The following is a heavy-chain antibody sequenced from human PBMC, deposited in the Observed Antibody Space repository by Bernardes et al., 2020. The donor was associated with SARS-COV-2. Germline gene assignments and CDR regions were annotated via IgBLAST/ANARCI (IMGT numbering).Heavy chain of an antibody. CDR1: GFTFSSYS. D-gene: IGHD2-15*01. CDR3: ARRLIVEARAGLDF. Sequence: GGSLRLSCAASGFTFSSYSMYWVRQTPGKGLEWVSHIGPNSRDISYAESVKGRFTTSRDDAKNSLYLQMNSLTAEDTAVYYCARRLIVEARAGLDFWGQGTLVTVSS. J-gene: IGHJ4*02. V-gene: IGHV3-21*05. CDR2: IGPNSRDI.